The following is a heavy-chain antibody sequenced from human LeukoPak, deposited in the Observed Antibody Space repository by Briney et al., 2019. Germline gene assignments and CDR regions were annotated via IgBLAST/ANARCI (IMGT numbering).Heavy chain of an antibody. CDR2: VKTDGST. V-gene: IGHV3-74*01. D-gene: IGHD6-19*01. CDR3: HPLGYTSN. CDR1: GFTFSSRW. Sequence: GGSLRLSCAVSGFTSGFTFSSRWMHWVRQALGKGLVWVSLVKTDGSTNYADSVKGRFTVSRDNAKNTLYLQMNNLRVEDTALYFCHPLGYTSNWGQGTLVTVSS. J-gene: IGHJ4*02.